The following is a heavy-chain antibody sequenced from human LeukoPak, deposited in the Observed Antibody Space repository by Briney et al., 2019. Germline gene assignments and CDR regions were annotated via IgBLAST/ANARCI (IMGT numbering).Heavy chain of an antibody. V-gene: IGHV1-8*01. Sequence: ASVKVSCKASGYTFTSYDINWVRQATGQGLEWMGWMNPNSGNTGYAQKFQGRVTMTRNTSISTAYMELSSLRSEDTAVYYCARRYSSGWYYYDSSYFDYWGQGTLVTVSS. CDR1: GYTFTSYD. J-gene: IGHJ4*02. CDR3: ARRYSSGWYYYDSSYFDY. CDR2: MNPNSGNT. D-gene: IGHD6-19*01.